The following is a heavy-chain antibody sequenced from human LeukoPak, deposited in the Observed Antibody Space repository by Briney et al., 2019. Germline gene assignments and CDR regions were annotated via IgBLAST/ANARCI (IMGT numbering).Heavy chain of an antibody. CDR3: ARGDRQWLRLGNYYFDY. CDR2: INPNSGGT. J-gene: IGHJ4*02. V-gene: IGHV1-2*02. D-gene: IGHD5-12*01. Sequence: GASVNVSCKASGYTFTGYYMHWVRQAPGQGLEGMGWINPNSGGTNYAQKFQGRVTMTRDTSISTAYMELSRLRSDDTAVYYCARGDRQWLRLGNYYFDYWGQGTLVTVSS. CDR1: GYTFTGYY.